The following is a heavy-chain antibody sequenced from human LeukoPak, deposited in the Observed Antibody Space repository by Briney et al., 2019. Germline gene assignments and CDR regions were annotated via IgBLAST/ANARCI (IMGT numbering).Heavy chain of an antibody. CDR1: GYSFTNYW. Sequence: GESLKISCKASGYSFTNYWIGWVRQMPGKGLEWMGIIYPGVSDTRYSPSFQGQVAISADKSISTAYLQWSSLTASDTAMYYCARPAYSGRSDGFDIWGQGTMVTVSS. CDR2: IYPGVSDT. V-gene: IGHV5-51*01. J-gene: IGHJ3*02. D-gene: IGHD1-26*01. CDR3: ARPAYSGRSDGFDI.